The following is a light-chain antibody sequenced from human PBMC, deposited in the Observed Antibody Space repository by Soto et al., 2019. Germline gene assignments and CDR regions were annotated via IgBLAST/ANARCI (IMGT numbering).Light chain of an antibody. Sequence: EIVMTQSPATLSVSPGGRATLSCRASQSISDTLAWYQQKPGQAPRLLIHGASTRAPGFPARFSGSGSGTDVTLTISSLQSEDFAVYYCQQYDNWSWTFGQGTKVEIK. CDR3: QQYDNWSWT. V-gene: IGKV3-15*01. CDR1: QSISDT. J-gene: IGKJ1*01. CDR2: GAS.